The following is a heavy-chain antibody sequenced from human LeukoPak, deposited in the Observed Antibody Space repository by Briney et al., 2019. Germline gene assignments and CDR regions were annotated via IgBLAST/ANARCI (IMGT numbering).Heavy chain of an antibody. J-gene: IGHJ3*02. CDR3: ARPKLTYYYDSFGAFDI. D-gene: IGHD3-22*01. V-gene: IGHV3-21*01. CDR2: ITSSSSYI. Sequence: GGSLRLSCAGSGFIFSSYSMNWVRQAPGKGLEWVSSITSSSSYIYYADSVKGRFTISRDNAKNTLYLQMNSLRAEDTAVYYCARPKLTYYYDSFGAFDIWGQGTMVTVSS. CDR1: GFIFSSYS.